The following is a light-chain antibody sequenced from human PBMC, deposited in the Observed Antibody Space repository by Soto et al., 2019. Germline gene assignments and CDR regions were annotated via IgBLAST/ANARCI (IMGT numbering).Light chain of an antibody. Sequence: EIVLKQSPGTLSLYPGERATLSCRASQSVSSYLAWYQHKPGQAPRLLIYDASNRATGIPARFSGSGSGTDFTLTISSLEPEDFAVYYCQQRSNWPPITFGQGTRLEIK. CDR1: QSVSSY. CDR2: DAS. V-gene: IGKV3-11*01. J-gene: IGKJ5*01. CDR3: QQRSNWPPIT.